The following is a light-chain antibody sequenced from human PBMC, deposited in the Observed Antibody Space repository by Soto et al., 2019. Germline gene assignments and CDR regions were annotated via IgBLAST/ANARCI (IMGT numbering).Light chain of an antibody. V-gene: IGKV1-33*01. J-gene: IGKJ4*01. Sequence: DIQMTQSPSSLSASVGDRVTITCQASQDITDHLNWYQQKPGKAPKLLIYDASNLETGAPSRFSGSGSWTDFTFTIRSLHPEDIATFYCQQYDILLTFGGGTKVEI. CDR1: QDITDH. CDR2: DAS. CDR3: QQYDILLT.